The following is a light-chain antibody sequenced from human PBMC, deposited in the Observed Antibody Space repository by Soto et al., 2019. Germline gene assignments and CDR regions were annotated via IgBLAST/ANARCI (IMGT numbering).Light chain of an antibody. J-gene: IGKJ2*01. CDR2: DAS. Sequence: DVQMTQSPSSVSASVGDRVTITCRASEGVAFWLAWYQQKPGTAPKLLIYDASKLQTGVPSRFSGSGSGTDFTLTISSLQSEDFATYYCEQANSFPPTFGQGTKVDI. V-gene: IGKV1-12*01. CDR3: EQANSFPPT. CDR1: EGVAFW.